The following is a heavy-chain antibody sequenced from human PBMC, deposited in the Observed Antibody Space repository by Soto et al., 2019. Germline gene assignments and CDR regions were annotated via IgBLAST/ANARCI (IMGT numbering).Heavy chain of an antibody. V-gene: IGHV1-69*08. CDR1: RGTFSSYT. Sequence: SVKVSCKAPRGTFSSYTINWVRKAPGQGLEWMEKVVPKIGSINFVRKFKGKLTLTADKSTRTAFLKLSSLRPEDTAVYFCTRGGXENNWXXGXXXXWGQXXQVTVSS. CDR2: VVPKIGSI. D-gene: IGHD1-20*01. CDR3: TRGGXENNWXXGXXXX. J-gene: IGHJ4*02.